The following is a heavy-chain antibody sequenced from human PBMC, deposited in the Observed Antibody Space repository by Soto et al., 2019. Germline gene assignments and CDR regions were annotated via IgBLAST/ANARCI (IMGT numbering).Heavy chain of an antibody. D-gene: IGHD3-3*01. CDR3: ASLNGGRFLDKGDY. V-gene: IGHV4-34*01. CDR2: INHFGSP. Sequence: SETLSLTCGVYNGSFMGYYWTWVRQPPGKGLEWIGEINHFGSPNYNPSLKSRVAISIDTSKHQFSLSLRSLTAADTAVYYCASLNGGRFLDKGDYWGQGVLVTVSS. J-gene: IGHJ4*02. CDR1: NGSFMGYY.